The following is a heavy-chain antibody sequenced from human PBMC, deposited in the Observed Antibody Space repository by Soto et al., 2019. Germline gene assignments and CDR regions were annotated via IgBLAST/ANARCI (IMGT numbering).Heavy chain of an antibody. CDR3: TRDTFGPNDY. CDR1: GFTFSSNW. Sequence: EVQLVESGGDLVQPGGSLRLSCAASGFTFSSNWMHWVRQAPGKGLVWISRINPDGSSTNYADSVKGRFTISRDNAKNTLYLQMNSLRVEDTAVYYCTRDTFGPNDYWGQGTLVTVSS. J-gene: IGHJ4*02. CDR2: INPDGSST. V-gene: IGHV3-74*01. D-gene: IGHD3-16*01.